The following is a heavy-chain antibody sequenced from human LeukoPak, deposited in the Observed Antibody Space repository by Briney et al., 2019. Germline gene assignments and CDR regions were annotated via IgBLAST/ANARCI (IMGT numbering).Heavy chain of an antibody. CDR2: INQGGSGE. CDR1: GFTFSNYW. Sequence: GGSLRLSCAASGFTFSNYWMSWVRQAPREGLEWVANINQGGSGEYYLDSVKGRFSISRDDAKNSLFLQMDSLRADDTAVYYCARDRRSSAGSDFWGQGTRVTVSS. V-gene: IGHV3-7*01. D-gene: IGHD6-13*01. J-gene: IGHJ4*02. CDR3: ARDRRSSAGSDF.